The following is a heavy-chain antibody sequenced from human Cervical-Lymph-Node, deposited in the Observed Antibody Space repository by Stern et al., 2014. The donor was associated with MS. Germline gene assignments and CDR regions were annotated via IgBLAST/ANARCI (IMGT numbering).Heavy chain of an antibody. J-gene: IGHJ4*02. CDR2: TYESGST. Sequence: QVQLQESGPGLVKPSETLSLTCTVSGYSISSGYSWGWIRQSPGKGLEWIGSTYESGSTYQNPSLKSRVTISVDTSKNQFSLKVSSVTAADTAVYYCARGSGRLRLDYWGQGTLVTVSS. V-gene: IGHV4-38-2*02. D-gene: IGHD5-12*01. CDR1: GYSISSGYS. CDR3: ARGSGRLRLDY.